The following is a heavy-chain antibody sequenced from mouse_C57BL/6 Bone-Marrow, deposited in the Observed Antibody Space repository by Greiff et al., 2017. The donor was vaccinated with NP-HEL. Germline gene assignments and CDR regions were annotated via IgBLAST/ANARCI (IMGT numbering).Heavy chain of an antibody. J-gene: IGHJ2*01. CDR3: GDHFDY. CDR2: IWSGGST. CDR1: GFSLTSYG. Sequence: VQLQQSGPGLVQPSQSLSITCTVSGFSLTSYGVHWVRQSPGKGLEWLGVIWSGGSTVYNAAFISRLSISKDNSKSQVFFKMNSLQADDTAIYFEGDHFDYWGQGTTLTVSS. V-gene: IGHV2-2*01.